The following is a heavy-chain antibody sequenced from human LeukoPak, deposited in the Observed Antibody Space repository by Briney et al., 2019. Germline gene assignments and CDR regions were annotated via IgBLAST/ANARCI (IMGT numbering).Heavy chain of an antibody. D-gene: IGHD3-3*01. CDR2: MNPNSGNT. CDR3: AIYDFWSGWNAFDI. CDR1: GYTFTSYD. V-gene: IGHV1-8*01. Sequence: GASVKVSCKASGYTFTSYDINWVRQATGQGLEWMGWMNPNSGNTGYAQKFQGRVTMTRNTSISTAYMELSSLRSEDTAVYYCAIYDFWSGWNAFDIWGQGTMVTVSS. J-gene: IGHJ3*02.